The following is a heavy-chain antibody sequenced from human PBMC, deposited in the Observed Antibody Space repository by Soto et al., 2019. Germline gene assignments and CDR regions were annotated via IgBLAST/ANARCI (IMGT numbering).Heavy chain of an antibody. D-gene: IGHD2-2*01. CDR1: GGSISSGGYY. CDR2: IYYSGST. J-gene: IGHJ6*02. CDR3: ARDDQGDCSSTSFYSGMDV. Sequence: QVQLQESGPGLVKPSQTLSLTCTVSGGSISSGGYYWSWIRQHPGKGLEWIGYIYYSGSTYYNPSLKSRVTISVDTSKNQFSLKLSSVTAADTAVYYCARDDQGDCSSTSFYSGMDVWGQGTTVTVSS. V-gene: IGHV4-31*03.